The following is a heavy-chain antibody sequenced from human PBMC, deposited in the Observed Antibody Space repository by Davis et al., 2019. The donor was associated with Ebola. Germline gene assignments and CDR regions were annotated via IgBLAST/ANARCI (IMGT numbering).Heavy chain of an antibody. Sequence: ASVKVSCRASGYTFTSYAMNWVRQAPGQGLEWVGWINTNSGHPTYAQGFTGRFVFSLDTSVSTAYLQISRLKAEDTAVYYCAVPMSSSTAFDIWGQGTMVTVSS. CDR1: GYTFTSYA. CDR2: INTNSGHP. V-gene: IGHV7-4-1*02. D-gene: IGHD6-6*01. CDR3: AVPMSSSTAFDI. J-gene: IGHJ3*02.